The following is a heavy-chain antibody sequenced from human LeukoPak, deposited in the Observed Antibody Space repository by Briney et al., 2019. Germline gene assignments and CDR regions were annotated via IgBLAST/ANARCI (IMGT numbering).Heavy chain of an antibody. V-gene: IGHV4-59*02. CDR3: ARGRFNMIRGVIKTVWFDP. J-gene: IGHJ5*02. CDR1: GGSVTDYY. Sequence: SETLSLTCSVPGGSVTDYYGSWIRQPPGKGLEWIGYISDKGVSHYSPSLKSRITISADTSKKQVSLRLTSATAADTAVYYCARGRFNMIRGVIKTVWFDPWTQGTQVTVSS. CDR2: ISDKGVS. D-gene: IGHD3-10*01.